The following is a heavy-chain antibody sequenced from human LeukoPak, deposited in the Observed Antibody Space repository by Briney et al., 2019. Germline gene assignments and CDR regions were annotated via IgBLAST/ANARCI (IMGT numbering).Heavy chain of an antibody. J-gene: IGHJ3*02. CDR1: GGTFSSYA. D-gene: IGHD4-17*01. CDR2: IIPIFGTA. CDR3: ARVLDYVDYVEGAFDI. V-gene: IGHV1-69*13. Sequence: SVKVSCKASGGTFSSYAISWVRQAPGQGLEWMGGIIPIFGTANYAQKFQGRVTITADESTSTAYMELSSLRSEDTAVYYCARVLDYVDYVEGAFDIWGQGTMVTVSS.